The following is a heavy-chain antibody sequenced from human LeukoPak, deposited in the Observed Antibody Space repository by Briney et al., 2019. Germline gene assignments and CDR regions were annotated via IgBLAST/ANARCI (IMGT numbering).Heavy chain of an antibody. CDR2: MYHSGHS. Sequence: SETLSLTCIVSDYSITSGYYWGWIRQPPGKGLEWIGSMYHSGHSYYNPSLKSRVTISVDTSKNQFSLKLSSVTAADTAVCYCGRDRGDFWSNTFDYWGQGKLVTVSS. D-gene: IGHD3-3*01. V-gene: IGHV4-38-2*02. J-gene: IGHJ4*02. CDR3: GRDRGDFWSNTFDY. CDR1: DYSITSGYY.